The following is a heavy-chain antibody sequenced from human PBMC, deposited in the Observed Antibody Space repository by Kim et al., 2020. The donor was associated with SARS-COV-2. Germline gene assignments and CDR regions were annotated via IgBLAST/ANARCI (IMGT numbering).Heavy chain of an antibody. CDR3: ARASDSGSYYGWLDP. Sequence: ASVKVSCKASGYTFTSYYMHWVRQAPGQGLEWMGIINPSRGSTSYAQKFQGRVTMTRDTSTSTVYMELSSLRSEDTAVYYCARASDSGSYYGWLDPWGQGTLVTVSS. J-gene: IGHJ5*02. CDR2: INPSRGST. CDR1: GYTFTSYY. V-gene: IGHV1-46*01. D-gene: IGHD1-26*01.